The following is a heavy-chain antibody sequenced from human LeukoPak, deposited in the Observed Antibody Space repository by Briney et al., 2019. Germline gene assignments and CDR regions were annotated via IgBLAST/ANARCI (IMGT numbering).Heavy chain of an antibody. D-gene: IGHD3-9*01. Sequence: SETLSLTCTVSGGSISSNNYYWGWIRQPPGQGLEWIGTIYYSGSTYYNPSLKSRVTISLDTSKNQFSLKLSSVTAADTAVYYCVRQSDDILTGYWPDYWAREPWSPSPQ. J-gene: IGHJ4*02. V-gene: IGHV4-39*01. CDR1: GGSISSNNYY. CDR3: VRQSDDILTGYWPDY. CDR2: IYYSGST.